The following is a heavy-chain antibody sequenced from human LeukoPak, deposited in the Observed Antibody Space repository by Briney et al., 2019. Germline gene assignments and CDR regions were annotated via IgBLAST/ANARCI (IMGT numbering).Heavy chain of an antibody. D-gene: IGHD6-13*01. CDR2: TRNKANSYTT. V-gene: IGHV3-72*01. Sequence: GGSLRLFCAASGFTFSTYWMSWVRQAPGKGLEWVGRTRNKANSYTTEYAASVKGRFTISRDDSKNSLYLQMNSLKTEDTAVYYCTRVSSSWSIDYWGQGTLVTVSS. CDR1: GFTFSTYW. CDR3: TRVSSSWSIDY. J-gene: IGHJ4*02.